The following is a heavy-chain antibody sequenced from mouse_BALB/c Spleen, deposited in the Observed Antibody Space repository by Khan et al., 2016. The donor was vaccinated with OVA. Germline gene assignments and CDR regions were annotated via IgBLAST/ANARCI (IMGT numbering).Heavy chain of an antibody. D-gene: IGHD1-1*01. Sequence: LQESGADLVKAGASVKMSCKASGYTFTSYWMHWVKQRLGQGLEWFAETNPTNGRTYYNEKFKSKATLTVDKSSSTASMLLSGPTFEDSAVYYCARIRKIVATYFDYWGQGTTLTVSS. V-gene: IGHV1S81*02. CDR2: TNPTNGRT. J-gene: IGHJ2*01. CDR3: ARIRKIVATYFDY. CDR1: GYTFTSYW.